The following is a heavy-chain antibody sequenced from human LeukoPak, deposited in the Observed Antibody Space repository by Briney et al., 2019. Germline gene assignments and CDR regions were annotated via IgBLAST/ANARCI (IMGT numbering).Heavy chain of an antibody. CDR1: GYTFTGYY. V-gene: IGHV1-2*02. D-gene: IGHD3-10*01. J-gene: IGHJ5*02. CDR2: INPNSGGT. Sequence: ASVKVSCKASGYTFTGYYMHWVRQAPGQGLEWMGWINPNSGGTNYAQKFQGRVTMTRDTSISTAYMELSRLRSDDTAVYYCARPVPGVFGWFDPWGQGTLVTVSS. CDR3: ARPVPGVFGWFDP.